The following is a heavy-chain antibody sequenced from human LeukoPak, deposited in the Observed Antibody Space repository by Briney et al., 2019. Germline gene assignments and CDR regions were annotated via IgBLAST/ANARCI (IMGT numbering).Heavy chain of an antibody. CDR3: AKGDGGLDP. CDR1: GLSFSNAW. Sequence: GGSLRLSCAASGLSFSNAWMNWVRQAPGKGLEWVSVIYSGGSTYYADSVEGRFTISRDNSKNTLYLQMNSLRAEDTAVYYCAKGDGGLDPWGQGTLVTVSS. CDR2: IYSGGST. J-gene: IGHJ5*02. V-gene: IGHV3-53*01. D-gene: IGHD3-16*01.